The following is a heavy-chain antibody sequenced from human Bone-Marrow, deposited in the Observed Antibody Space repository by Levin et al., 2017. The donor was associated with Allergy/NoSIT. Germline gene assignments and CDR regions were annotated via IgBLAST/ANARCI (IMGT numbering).Heavy chain of an antibody. V-gene: IGHV3-7*01. CDR3: ARDGLFNYYYYMDV. Sequence: GESLKISCAASGFTFSSYWMSWVRQAPGKGLEWVANIKQDGSEKYYVDSVKGRFTISRDNAKNSLYLQMNSLRAEDTAVYYCARDGLFNYYYYMDVWGKGTTVTVSS. CDR1: GFTFSSYW. D-gene: IGHD2-21*01. J-gene: IGHJ6*03. CDR2: IKQDGSEK.